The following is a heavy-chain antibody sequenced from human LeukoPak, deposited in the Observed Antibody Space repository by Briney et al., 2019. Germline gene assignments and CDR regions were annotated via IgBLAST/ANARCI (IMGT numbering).Heavy chain of an antibody. CDR3: ARGLAVAGKNFQH. Sequence: ASVKVSCKASGYTFTGYYMHWVRQAPGQGLEWMGWINPNSGGTNYAQKFQGRVTMTRDTSISTAYVELSRLRSDDTAVYYCARGLAVAGKNFQHWGQGTLVTVSS. CDR1: GYTFTGYY. J-gene: IGHJ1*01. V-gene: IGHV1-2*02. CDR2: INPNSGGT. D-gene: IGHD6-19*01.